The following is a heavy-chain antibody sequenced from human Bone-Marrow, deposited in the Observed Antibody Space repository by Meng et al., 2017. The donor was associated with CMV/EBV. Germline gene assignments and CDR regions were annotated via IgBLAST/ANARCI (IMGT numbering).Heavy chain of an antibody. D-gene: IGHD5-24*01. CDR1: GGSISSSSYY. V-gene: IGHV4-39*07. CDR3: ARGGRDGYSIGLFDS. J-gene: IGHJ4*02. CDR2: IYYSGST. Sequence: SETLSLTCTVSGGSISSSSYYWGWIRQPPGKGLEWIGSIYYSGSTYYNPSLKSRVTISVDTSKNQFSLKLSSVTAADTAVYYCARGGRDGYSIGLFDSWGQGTLVTVSS.